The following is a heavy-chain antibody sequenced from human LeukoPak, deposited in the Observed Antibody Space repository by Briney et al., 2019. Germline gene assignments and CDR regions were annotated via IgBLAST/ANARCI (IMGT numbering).Heavy chain of an antibody. D-gene: IGHD3-16*01. CDR2: INPNSGGT. Sequence: ASVKVSCRASGYTFTGYYMHWVRQAPGQGLEWMGWINPNSGGTNYAQKFQGRVTMTRDTSISTAYMELSRLRSDDTAVYYCARAGGDPERDWFDPWGQGTLVTVSS. V-gene: IGHV1-2*02. J-gene: IGHJ5*02. CDR3: ARAGGDPERDWFDP. CDR1: GYTFTGYY.